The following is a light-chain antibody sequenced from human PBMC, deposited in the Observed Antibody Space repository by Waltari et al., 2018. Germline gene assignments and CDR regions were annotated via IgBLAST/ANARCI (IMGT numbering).Light chain of an antibody. CDR1: SRDVGSYNS. Sequence: SALTQPPSVSGSPGQSVTISCAGTSRDVGSYNSVSWYRKHPGTAPQLLIYDVNKRPSGVPDRFSGSKSDNTASLTVSGLQLEDEADYYCSSYRGAYSLVFGGGTKLTVL. J-gene: IGLJ2*01. V-gene: IGLV2-8*01. CDR2: DVN. CDR3: SSYRGAYSLV.